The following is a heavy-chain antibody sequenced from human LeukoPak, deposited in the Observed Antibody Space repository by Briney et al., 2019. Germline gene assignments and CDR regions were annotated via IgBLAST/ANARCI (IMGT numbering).Heavy chain of an antibody. V-gene: IGHV3-30-3*01. D-gene: IGHD6-6*01. CDR2: ISYDGSNK. CDR3: ARIGYSSSSLDY. J-gene: IGHJ4*02. Sequence: GGSLRLSCAASGFTFSSYAMHWVRQAPGKGLEWVAVISYDGSNKYYADSVKGRFTISRDNARNSLLLQMNSLRAEDTAVYYCARIGYSSSSLDYWGQGTPLVTVSS. CDR1: GFTFSSYA.